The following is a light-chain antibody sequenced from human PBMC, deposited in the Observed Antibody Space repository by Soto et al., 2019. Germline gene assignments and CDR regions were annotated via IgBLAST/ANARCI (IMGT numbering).Light chain of an antibody. Sequence: DFVMRQTPLSSPVTLEQPASISCRSRQSRVHSAGNTYLSWLHQRPGQPPRLLIYMISIRFSGVPDRFSGSGAGTDFTLKISRVEAEDVGVYYCMQATQPYTFGQGTKLEIK. J-gene: IGKJ2*01. V-gene: IGKV2-24*01. CDR1: QSRVHSAGNTY. CDR3: MQATQPYT. CDR2: MIS.